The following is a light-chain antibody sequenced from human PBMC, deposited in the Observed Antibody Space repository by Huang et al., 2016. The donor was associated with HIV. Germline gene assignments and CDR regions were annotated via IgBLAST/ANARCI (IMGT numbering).Light chain of an antibody. V-gene: IGKV3-15*01. CDR3: QQYSDWPRT. Sequence: EVVMTQIPVTLSVSPGERATLSCRASQTITNTLAWYQQKPGQPPRVLFDGAFSRASGVPARFSASGSGTEFTLTISNLQSEDFAVYYCQQYSDWPRTFGQGTKVEIQ. J-gene: IGKJ1*01. CDR1: QTITNT. CDR2: GAF.